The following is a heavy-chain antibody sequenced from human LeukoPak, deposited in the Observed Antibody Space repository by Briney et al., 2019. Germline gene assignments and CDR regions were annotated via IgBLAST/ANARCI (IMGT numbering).Heavy chain of an antibody. D-gene: IGHD6-13*01. CDR1: GYTFTGYY. V-gene: IGHV1-2*02. CDR2: INPNSGGT. CDR3: ARGESIAAAGTDYYYYYMDV. Sequence: ASVKVSCKASGYTFTGYYMHWVRQAPGQGLEWMGWINPNSGGTNYAQKFQGRVTMTRDTSISTAYMELSRLRSDDTAVYYCARGESIAAAGTDYYYYYMDVWGKGTTVTVSS. J-gene: IGHJ6*03.